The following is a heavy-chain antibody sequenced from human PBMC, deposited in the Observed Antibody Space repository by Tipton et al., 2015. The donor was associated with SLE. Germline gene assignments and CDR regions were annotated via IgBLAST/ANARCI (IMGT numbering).Heavy chain of an antibody. CDR2: INHSGNT. V-gene: IGHV4-34*01. Sequence: TLSLTCAVYGGSFSGYYWTWIRQPPGKGLEWIGEINHSGNTNFNSSLKSRVTISVDTSRNQFSLKLTSVTAADTAVYFCARVPREQRQTGYCCFEQWRRGT. CDR3: ARVPREQRQTGYCCFEQ. CDR1: GGSFSGYY. D-gene: IGHD3-9*01. J-gene: IGHJ1*01.